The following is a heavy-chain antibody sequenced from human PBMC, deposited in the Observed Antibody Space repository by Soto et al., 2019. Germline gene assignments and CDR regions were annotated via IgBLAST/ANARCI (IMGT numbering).Heavy chain of an antibody. CDR2: ISTFNVNT. Sequence: VQLVQSGAEVRQPGASVKFSCQASGYTFTTYAISWVRQAPGQRLEWMGWISTFNVNTSFDERCQGRVTMTTDTSTTTAYLELRNITSFDTATYYGARLRGYISSFPDYWGQGSLVTV. CDR1: GYTFTTYA. V-gene: IGHV1-18*01. J-gene: IGHJ4*02. CDR3: ARLRGYISSFPDY. D-gene: IGHD6-6*01.